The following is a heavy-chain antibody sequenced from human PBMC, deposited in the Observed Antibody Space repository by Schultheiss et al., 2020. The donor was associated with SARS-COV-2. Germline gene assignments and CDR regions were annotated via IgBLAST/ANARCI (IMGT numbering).Heavy chain of an antibody. CDR1: GYTFTTYW. V-gene: IGHV5-51*01. CDR3: ARVGDSSGSDY. Sequence: GESLKISCQASGYTFTTYWIAWVRQMPGKGLECMGIIYPGDSDTRYSPSFQGQVTISADKSISTAYLQWSSLKASDTAMYYCARVGDSSGSDYWGQGTLVTVSS. J-gene: IGHJ4*02. D-gene: IGHD3-22*01. CDR2: IYPGDSDT.